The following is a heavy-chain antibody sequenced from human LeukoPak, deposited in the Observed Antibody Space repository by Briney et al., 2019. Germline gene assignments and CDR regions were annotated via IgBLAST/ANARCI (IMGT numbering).Heavy chain of an antibody. J-gene: IGHJ4*02. Sequence: SETLSLTCTVSGGSISSGGYYWSWIRQPPGKGLEWIGEINHSGSTNYNPSLKSRVTISVDTSKNQFSLKLSSVTAADTAVYYCARGAWSHDYWGQGTLVTVSS. CDR2: INHSGST. CDR3: ARGAWSHDY. D-gene: IGHD2-15*01. V-gene: IGHV4-39*07. CDR1: GGSISSGGYY.